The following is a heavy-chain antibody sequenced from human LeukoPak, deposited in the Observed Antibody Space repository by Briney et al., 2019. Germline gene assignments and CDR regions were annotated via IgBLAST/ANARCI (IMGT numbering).Heavy chain of an antibody. V-gene: IGHV3-23*01. CDR1: TSTLSNLC. CDR3: AKAARRSSGWYFFDH. D-gene: IGHD6-19*01. CDR2: ISDSGGTT. J-gene: IGHJ4*02. Sequence: PGGSLRPSWLPYTSTLSNLCMGCVRQAPGKGLEWVAVISDSGGTTYYADSVKGRFTISRDNSRNTLYLQMNSLRVEDTAVYYCAKAARRSSGWYFFDHWGQGTLVTVSS.